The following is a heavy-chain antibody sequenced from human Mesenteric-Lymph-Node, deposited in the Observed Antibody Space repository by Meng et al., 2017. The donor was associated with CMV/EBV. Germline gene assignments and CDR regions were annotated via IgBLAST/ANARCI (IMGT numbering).Heavy chain of an antibody. CDR2: IRGKANNYAT. CDR3: TRRTMAYGMDV. Sequence: GESLKISCAASGFTFSGSAMHWVRQASGKGLEWVGRIRGKANNYATAYAASVKGRFTISRDDSKNTAYLQMNSLKTEDTAVYYCTRRTMAYGMDVWGQGTTVTVSS. V-gene: IGHV3-73*01. D-gene: IGHD1-14*01. CDR1: GFTFSGSA. J-gene: IGHJ6*02.